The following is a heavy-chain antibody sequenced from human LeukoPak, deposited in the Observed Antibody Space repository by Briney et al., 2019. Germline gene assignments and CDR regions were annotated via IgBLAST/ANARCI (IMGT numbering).Heavy chain of an antibody. CDR2: TSYDGNKK. CDR1: GFTFSSYD. Sequence: GRSLRLSCAASGFTFSSYDMHWVRQAPGKGLEWVAVTSYDGNKKYYGDSVKGRFTISRDNSKGTLYLEMNSLRAEDTAVYYCASPIFGVVIFPSHPDAFDIWGQGTMVTVSS. D-gene: IGHD3-3*01. CDR3: ASPIFGVVIFPSHPDAFDI. J-gene: IGHJ3*02. V-gene: IGHV3-30-3*01.